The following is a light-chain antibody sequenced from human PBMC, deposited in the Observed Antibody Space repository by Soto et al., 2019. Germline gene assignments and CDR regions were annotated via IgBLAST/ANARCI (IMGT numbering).Light chain of an antibody. CDR1: QSISRW. Sequence: DIQMTQSPSTLSASLGDKSIITSRASQSISRWLAWYQQKPGKAAKFLIYDASTLETGVPSRFSGRGSGTELTLTISNLQPDDFATYYCQQYDSILGRVGPGMKVEIK. V-gene: IGKV1-5*01. J-gene: IGKJ1*01. CDR3: QQYDSILGR. CDR2: DAS.